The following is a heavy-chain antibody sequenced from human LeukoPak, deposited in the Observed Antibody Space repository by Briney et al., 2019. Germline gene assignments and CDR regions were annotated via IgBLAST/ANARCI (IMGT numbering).Heavy chain of an antibody. Sequence: PSETLSLTCTVSGGSISSYYWSWIRQPPGKGLEWIGYIYYSGSTNYNPSLKSRVTISVDTSKNQFSLKLSSVTAADTAVYYCARQYSSGRLYYYGMDVWGQGTMVTVSS. CDR3: ARQYSSGRLYYYGMDV. CDR1: GGSISSYY. D-gene: IGHD6-19*01. CDR2: IYYSGST. J-gene: IGHJ6*02. V-gene: IGHV4-59*08.